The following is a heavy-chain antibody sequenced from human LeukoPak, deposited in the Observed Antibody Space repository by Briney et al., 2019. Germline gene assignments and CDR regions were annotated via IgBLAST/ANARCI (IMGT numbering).Heavy chain of an antibody. CDR2: ITGNHGPT. J-gene: IGHJ5*02. V-gene: IGHV3-23*01. Sequence: GGSLRLSCAASGFTFSSFAMTWVRQAPGKELEWVSSITGNHGPTYNTDSVKGRFTISRDNSQNTLYLQMNSLRAEDTAVYYCTKDPNGGYVGAFDPWGQGTLVTVSS. CDR1: GFTFSSFA. CDR3: TKDPNGGYVGAFDP. D-gene: IGHD5-12*01.